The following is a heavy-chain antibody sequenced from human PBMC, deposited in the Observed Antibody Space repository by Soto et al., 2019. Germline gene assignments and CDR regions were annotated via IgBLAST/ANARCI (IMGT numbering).Heavy chain of an antibody. CDR2: INTNSGGT. CDR1: GYTFTGYY. CDR3: AREGLPGSSSYGY. D-gene: IGHD6-13*01. J-gene: IGHJ4*02. Sequence: QVQLVQSGAEVKKPGASVKVSCKASGYTFTGYYMNWVRQAPGQGPEWMGWINTNSGGTNYAQKFQGRVTMTRDTSISTAYMELSRLISDDTAVYYCAREGLPGSSSYGYWGQGTLVTVSS. V-gene: IGHV1-2*02.